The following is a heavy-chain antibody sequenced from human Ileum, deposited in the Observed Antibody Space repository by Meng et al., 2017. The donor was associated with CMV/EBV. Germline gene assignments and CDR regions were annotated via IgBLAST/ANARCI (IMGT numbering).Heavy chain of an antibody. Sequence: SVKVSCKASGYTFSTYTISWVRQAPGQGLEWMGRIIPILGIANYEQKFQGRFTITADKSTSTAYMELSSLRSEDTAVYYCARPRGYCSSTSCYESYYYYGMDVWGQGTMVTVSS. CDR2: IIPILGIA. D-gene: IGHD2-2*03. CDR1: GYTFSTYT. CDR3: ARPRGYCSSTSCYESYYYYGMDV. V-gene: IGHV1-69*02. J-gene: IGHJ6*02.